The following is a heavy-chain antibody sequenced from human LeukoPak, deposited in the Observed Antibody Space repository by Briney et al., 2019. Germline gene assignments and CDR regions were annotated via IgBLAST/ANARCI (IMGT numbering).Heavy chain of an antibody. D-gene: IGHD1-1*01. V-gene: IGHV3-23*01. Sequence: GGSLRLSCAASGFTFSSYAMSWVRQAPGKGLEWVSAISGSGGSTYYADSVKGRFTISRDDSKNTLYLQMNSLRAEDTAVYYCAKGTYGRLESGYFDYWGQGTLVTVSS. CDR2: ISGSGGST. J-gene: IGHJ4*02. CDR3: AKGTYGRLESGYFDY. CDR1: GFTFSSYA.